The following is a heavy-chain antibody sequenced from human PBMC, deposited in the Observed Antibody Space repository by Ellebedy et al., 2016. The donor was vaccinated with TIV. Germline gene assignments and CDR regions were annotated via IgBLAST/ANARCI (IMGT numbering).Heavy chain of an antibody. V-gene: IGHV3-53*04. D-gene: IGHD3-10*01. J-gene: IGHJ4*02. CDR3: AKGSFPFGDKSERIYSFQY. CDR1: GFIASTIH. CDR2: GGHT. Sequence: PGGSLRPSCTPSGFIASTIHMSWVRQAPGTGLAWGGGHTNYADSVKGRFTISTHNSRNTLYLQMTNLRTEDTAVYYCAKGSFPFGDKSERIYSFQYWGQGTLVTVSS.